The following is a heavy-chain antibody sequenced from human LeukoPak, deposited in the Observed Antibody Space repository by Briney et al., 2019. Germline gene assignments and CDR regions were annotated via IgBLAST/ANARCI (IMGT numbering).Heavy chain of an antibody. CDR2: IYTSGST. V-gene: IGHV4-4*07. CDR3: ARGPDYYYALDV. Sequence: SETLSHTCTVSGGPITSYYWSWIRQPAGKGLEWIGRIYTSGSTNYNPSLKSRVTMSVDTSKKQFSLKLSSVTAADTAVYYCARGPDYYYALDVWGQGTTVTVSS. J-gene: IGHJ6*02. CDR1: GGPITSYY.